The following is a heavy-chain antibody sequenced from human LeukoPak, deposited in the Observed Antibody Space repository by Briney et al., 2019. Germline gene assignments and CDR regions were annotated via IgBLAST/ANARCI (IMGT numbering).Heavy chain of an antibody. Sequence: PSETLSLTCAVSGGSISSSNWWGRVRQPPGKGLEWIGEIYHSGNINYNPSLKSRVTMSVDKSKNQFSLKLSSVTAADTAVYYCVRQLGYYFDYWGQGTLVTVSS. CDR2: IYHSGNI. J-gene: IGHJ4*02. CDR1: GGSISSSNW. D-gene: IGHD1-1*01. CDR3: VRQLGYYFDY. V-gene: IGHV4-4*02.